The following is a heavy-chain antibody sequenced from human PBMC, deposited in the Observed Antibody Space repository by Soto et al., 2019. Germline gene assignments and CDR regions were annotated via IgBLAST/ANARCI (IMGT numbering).Heavy chain of an antibody. D-gene: IGHD3-3*01. CDR3: ARDDSTYYDFWSGYPYYYGMDV. CDR1: GGAFSSYA. CDR2: IIPIFGTA. Sequence: SVKVSCKASGGAFSSYAISWVRQAPGQGLEWMGGIIPIFGTANYAQKFQGRVTITADESTSTAYMELSSLRSEDTAVYYCARDDSTYYDFWSGYPYYYGMDVWGQGTTVTVSS. V-gene: IGHV1-69*13. J-gene: IGHJ6*02.